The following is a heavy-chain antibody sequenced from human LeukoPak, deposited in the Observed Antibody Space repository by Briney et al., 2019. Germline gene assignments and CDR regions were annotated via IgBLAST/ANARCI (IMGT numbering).Heavy chain of an antibody. CDR3: ARDHSSGYYYYVDD. V-gene: IGHV1-69*06. J-gene: IGHJ4*02. CDR2: IIPIFGTA. D-gene: IGHD3-22*01. Sequence: GSSVKVSCKASGGTFSSYAISWVRQAPGQGLEWMGGIIPIFGTANYAQKFQGRVTITAEKSTSTAYMELSSLGSDDTAVYYCARDHSSGYYYYVDDWGQGTLVTVSS. CDR1: GGTFSSYA.